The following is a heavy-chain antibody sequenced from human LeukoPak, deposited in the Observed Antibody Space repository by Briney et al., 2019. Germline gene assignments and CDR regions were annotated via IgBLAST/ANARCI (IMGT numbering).Heavy chain of an antibody. Sequence: PGGSLRLSCAASGFTFSSYSMNWVRQAPGKGLEWVSYISSSSSTIYYADSVKGRFTISRDNAKNSLYLQMNSLRAEDTVVYYCARDRSATIFDYWGQGTLVTVSS. CDR3: ARDRSATIFDY. D-gene: IGHD6-6*01. CDR2: ISSSSSTI. V-gene: IGHV3-48*01. J-gene: IGHJ4*02. CDR1: GFTFSSYS.